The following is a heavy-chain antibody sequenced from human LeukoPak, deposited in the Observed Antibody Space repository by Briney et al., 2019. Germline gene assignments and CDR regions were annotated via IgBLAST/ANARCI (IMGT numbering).Heavy chain of an antibody. Sequence: GGSLRLSCAASGFTFSDYAMHWVRQAPGRGLEWVSYISSNGNSAYYSDSVKGRFTISRDSSRSTLYLQMNSLRAEDTAIYYCAKLWSRFYETGEYDSWGQGILVTVSS. CDR1: GFTFSDYA. CDR2: ISSNGNSA. CDR3: AKLWSRFYETGEYDS. D-gene: IGHD7-27*01. V-gene: IGHV3-23*01. J-gene: IGHJ4*02.